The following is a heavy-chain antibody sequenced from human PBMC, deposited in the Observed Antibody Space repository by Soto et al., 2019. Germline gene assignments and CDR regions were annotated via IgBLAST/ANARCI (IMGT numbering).Heavy chain of an antibody. CDR2: IYSGGST. CDR1: GFTVSSNY. J-gene: IGHJ4*02. V-gene: IGHV3-53*01. D-gene: IGHD3-10*01. Sequence: EVQLVESGGGLIQPGGSLRLSCAASGFTVSSNYMSWVRQAPGKGLEWVSVIYSGGSTYYADSVKGRFTISRDNSKTTLYLQMNSLRAEYTAVGYCARHITMDPLLVYWGQGTLVTVSS. CDR3: ARHITMDPLLVY.